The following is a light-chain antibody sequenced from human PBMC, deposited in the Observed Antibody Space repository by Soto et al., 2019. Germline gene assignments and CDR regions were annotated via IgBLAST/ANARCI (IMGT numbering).Light chain of an antibody. J-gene: IGKJ4*01. Sequence: EIVLTQSPGTLSLSPGERATLSCRASQSVNNYLAWYQQKPGQAPRLVIYDVFNRATGIPARFSGSGSGTDLTLTISSLEPEDFAVYYCQQRSNWPWLTFGGGTRVEIK. CDR3: QQRSNWPWLT. V-gene: IGKV3-11*01. CDR2: DVF. CDR1: QSVNNY.